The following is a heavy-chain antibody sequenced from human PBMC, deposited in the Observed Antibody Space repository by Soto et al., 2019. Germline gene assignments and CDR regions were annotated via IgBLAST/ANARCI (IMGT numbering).Heavy chain of an antibody. J-gene: IGHJ4*02. CDR2: INQDGSEK. V-gene: IGHV3-7*01. D-gene: IGHD5-18*01. CDR3: ARSWVPWGYCYGYDAFDS. CDR1: GFTFSSYW. Sequence: GGSLRLSCAASGFTFSSYWMSWVRQAPGKGLEWVANINQDGSEKYYVDSVKGRFTISRDNAKNSLYLQMNSLRAEDTAVYYCARSWVPWGYCYGYDAFDSWGQGTLVTVSS.